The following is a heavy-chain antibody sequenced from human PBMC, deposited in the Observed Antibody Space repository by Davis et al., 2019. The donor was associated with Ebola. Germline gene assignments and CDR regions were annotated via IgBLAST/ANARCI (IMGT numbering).Heavy chain of an antibody. Sequence: LRLSCTVSALSTSHHYWTWIRQPPGKGLEWIGHIYYNGNPKYNPSLKSRVPMSLDTSKNQVSLRLNSVTTADTAVYFCARDRGDYSDAFDIWSQGTMVTVSS. CDR3: ARDRGDYSDAFDI. CDR1: ALSTSHHY. J-gene: IGHJ3*02. D-gene: IGHD4-11*01. CDR2: IYYNGNP. V-gene: IGHV4-59*11.